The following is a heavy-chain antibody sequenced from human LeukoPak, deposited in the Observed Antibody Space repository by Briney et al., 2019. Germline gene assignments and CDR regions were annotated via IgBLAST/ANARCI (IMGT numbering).Heavy chain of an antibody. V-gene: IGHV3-7*01. CDR3: ARHYFDY. CDR1: GFTFSDYW. J-gene: IGHJ4*02. CDR2: IKHDGSER. Sequence: GGSLRLSCVASGFTFSDYWMSWVRQAPGKGLEWVANIKHDGSERYYVDSVKGRFTISRDNAKNSLSLQMNSLRAEDTAVYYCARHYFDYWGQGTLVTVSS.